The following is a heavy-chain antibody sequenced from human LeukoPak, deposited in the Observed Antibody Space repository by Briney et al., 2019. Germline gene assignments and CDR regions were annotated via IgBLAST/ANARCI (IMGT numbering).Heavy chain of an antibody. V-gene: IGHV3-43D*03. CDR3: AKAYSGSYDYYYYYGMDV. Sequence: GGSLRLSCAASGFTFDDYAMHWVRQAPGKGLEWVSLISWDGGSTYYADSVKGRFTISRDNSKNSLYLQMNSLRAEDTALYYCAKAYSGSYDYYYYYGMDVRGQGTTVTVSS. CDR2: ISWDGGST. D-gene: IGHD1-26*01. CDR1: GFTFDDYA. J-gene: IGHJ6*02.